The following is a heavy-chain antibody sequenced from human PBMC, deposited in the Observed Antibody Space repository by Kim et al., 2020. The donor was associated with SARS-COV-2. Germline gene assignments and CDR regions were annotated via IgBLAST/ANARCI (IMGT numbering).Heavy chain of an antibody. J-gene: IGHJ4*02. D-gene: IGHD2-8*01. CDR2: INPEGTTI. Sequence: GGSLRLSCAASGFSLSRYWVHWVRQVPGKELVWVSRINPEGTTINYADSVKGRFTVSRDNAENTVYLQMNSLRAEDTAIYYCSRDFHGPYDCCGKGTLVT. V-gene: IGHV3-74*01. CDR1: GFSLSRYW. CDR3: SRDFHGPYDC.